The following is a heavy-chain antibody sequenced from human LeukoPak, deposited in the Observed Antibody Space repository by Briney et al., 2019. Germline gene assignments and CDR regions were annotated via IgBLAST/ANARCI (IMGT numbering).Heavy chain of an antibody. D-gene: IGHD6-6*01. J-gene: IGHJ4*02. CDR3: ARGPNSNWSGLDF. CDR2: ISPTGSTT. V-gene: IGHV3-74*01. CDR1: GFSFSGHW. Sequence: GGSLRLSCTASGFSFSGHWMHWARQLPGKRLVWVSRISPTGSTTSYADSVKGRFTVSRDNAKNTLYLQVNNLRAEDTAVYYCARGPNSNWSGLDFWGQGTLLTVSS.